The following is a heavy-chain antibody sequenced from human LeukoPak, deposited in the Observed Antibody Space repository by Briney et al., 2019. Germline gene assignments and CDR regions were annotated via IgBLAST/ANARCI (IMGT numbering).Heavy chain of an antibody. J-gene: IGHJ3*01. CDR3: AKDRDIKNWYKDASHL. V-gene: IGHV3-23*01. CDR2: ISGGGNT. D-gene: IGHD1-14*01. CDR1: GFVFGNYA. Sequence: GGSLRLSCAASGFVFGNYAMSWVRQAPGKGLEWVSAISGGGNTYYADSVKGRFTISRDNSKNILYFQMNSLRVEDTAKYYCAKDRDIKNWYKDASHLWGQGTMVTVSS.